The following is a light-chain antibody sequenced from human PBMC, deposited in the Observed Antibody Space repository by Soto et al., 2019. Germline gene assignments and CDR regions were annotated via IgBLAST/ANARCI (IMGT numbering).Light chain of an antibody. CDR1: QSVGSY. CDR3: EQHSDLIT. Sequence: IVLTQSPATLSLSPGERATLSCSASQSVGSYLAWYQQKPGQAPRLLIYDASNRATDIPARFSGSGSGTDFILTISILEPEDFAIYYCEQHSDLITFGQGTRLQIK. CDR2: DAS. V-gene: IGKV3-11*01. J-gene: IGKJ5*01.